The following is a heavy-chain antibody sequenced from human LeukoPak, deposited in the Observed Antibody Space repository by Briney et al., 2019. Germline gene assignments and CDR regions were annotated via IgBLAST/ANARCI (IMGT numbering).Heavy chain of an antibody. V-gene: IGHV3-30*02. D-gene: IGHD6-13*01. J-gene: IGHJ4*02. CDR1: GFTFSSYG. Sequence: GGSLRLSCAASGFTFSSYGMHWVRQAPGKGLEWVAFIRYDGSNKYYADSVKGRFTISRDNSKNTLYLQMNSLRAEDTAVYYCARSDGAYSRGPLDYWGQGTLVTVSS. CDR3: ARSDGAYSRGPLDY. CDR2: IRYDGSNK.